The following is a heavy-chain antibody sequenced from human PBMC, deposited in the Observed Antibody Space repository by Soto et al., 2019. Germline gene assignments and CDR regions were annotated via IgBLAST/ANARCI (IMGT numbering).Heavy chain of an antibody. D-gene: IGHD5-18*01. CDR3: ARDSSGWLQQYYFDY. V-gene: IGHV1-2*02. J-gene: IGHJ4*02. CDR2: INPNSGGT. CDR1: GYTFTGYY. Sequence: GASVKVSCKASGYTFTGYYMHWVRQAPGQGLEWMGWINPNSGGTNYAQKFQGRVTMTRDTSISTAYMELSRLRSDDTAVYYCARDSSGWLQQYYFDYWGQGTLVTVSS.